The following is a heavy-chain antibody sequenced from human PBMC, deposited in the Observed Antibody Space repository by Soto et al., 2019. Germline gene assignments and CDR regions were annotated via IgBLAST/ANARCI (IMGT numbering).Heavy chain of an antibody. CDR3: ARSRVFIAVAGMANYYYYYGMDV. Sequence: PSQTLSLTCVISGDSVSSDSAAWNWIRQSPSRGLEWLGRTYYRSKWYNDYAPSVNSRITINPDTSKNQLSLHPNSVTPEDTAVYYCARSRVFIAVAGMANYYYYYGMDVWGQGTTVTVSS. CDR1: GDSVSSDSAA. D-gene: IGHD6-19*01. CDR2: TYYRSKWYN. V-gene: IGHV6-1*01. J-gene: IGHJ6*02.